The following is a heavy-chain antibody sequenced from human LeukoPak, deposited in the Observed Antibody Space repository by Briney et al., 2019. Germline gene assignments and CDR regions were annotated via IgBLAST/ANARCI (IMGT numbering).Heavy chain of an antibody. J-gene: IGHJ1*01. Sequence: PGGSLRLSCAASGFTFSSYSMNWVRQAPGKGLEWVSYISSSSSTIYYADSVKGRFTISRDNAKNSLYLQMNSLRAEDTAVYYCARDRSYLWFGELLQVEYFQHWGQGTLVTVSS. V-gene: IGHV3-48*04. CDR1: GFTFSSYS. CDR2: ISSSSSTI. D-gene: IGHD3-10*01. CDR3: ARDRSYLWFGELLQVEYFQH.